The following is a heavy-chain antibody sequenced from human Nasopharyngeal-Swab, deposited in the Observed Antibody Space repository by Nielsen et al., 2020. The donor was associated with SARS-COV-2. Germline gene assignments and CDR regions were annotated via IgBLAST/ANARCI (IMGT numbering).Heavy chain of an antibody. D-gene: IGHD2-2*01. CDR3: ARVNNGGGIVPASYSFFMDV. V-gene: IGHV4-34*01. Sequence: SETLSLTCSLNGVSFSGYHWGWIRQSPGKRLEWIGDITRSGNTNYYPALKSRVIMSVATSKDEFSLKLTSVTAADTAIYFCARVNNGGGIVPASYSFFMDVWGKGTSVAVSS. CDR1: GVSFSGYH. J-gene: IGHJ6*03. CDR2: ITRSGNT.